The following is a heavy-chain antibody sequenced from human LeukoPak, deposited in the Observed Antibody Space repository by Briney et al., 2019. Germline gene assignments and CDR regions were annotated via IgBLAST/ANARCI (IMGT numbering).Heavy chain of an antibody. CDR2: IIPIFGTA. D-gene: IGHD3-3*01. V-gene: IGHV1-69*13. J-gene: IGHJ6*03. CDR1: GGTFSSYA. CDR3: ARDGPGYDFWSGYFGDYYMDV. Sequence: ASVKVSCKASGGTFSSYAISWVRQAPGQGLEWMGGIIPIFGTANYAQKFQGRVTITADESTSTAYMELSSLRSEDTAVYYCARDGPGYDFWSGYFGDYYMDVWGKGTTVTVSS.